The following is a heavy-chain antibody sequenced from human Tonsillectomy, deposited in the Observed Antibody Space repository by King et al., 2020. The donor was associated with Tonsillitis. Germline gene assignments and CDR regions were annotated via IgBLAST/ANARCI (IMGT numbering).Heavy chain of an antibody. CDR2: INWNGGST. CDR1: GFTFDDYG. J-gene: IGHJ6*03. V-gene: IGHV3-20*04. D-gene: IGHD3-9*01. Sequence: VQLVESGGGVVRPGGSLRLSCAASGFTFDDYGMSWVRQAPGKGLEWVSGINWNGGSTGYADSVKGRFTISRDNAKNSLYLQMNRLRAEDTALYYCAREGVDILTGPYYYYYMDVWGKGTTVTVSS. CDR3: AREGVDILTGPYYYYYMDV.